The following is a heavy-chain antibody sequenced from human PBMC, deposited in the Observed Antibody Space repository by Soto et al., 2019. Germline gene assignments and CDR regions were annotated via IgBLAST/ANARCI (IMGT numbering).Heavy chain of an antibody. J-gene: IGHJ4*02. D-gene: IGHD2-15*01. Sequence: PSETLCLTCAVSGGSISSDNWWSWVRQPPGKGLEWIGEMYHSGNTNYNPSLKSRVTVSVDTSKNQVSLRVRSVTVAETAMYYCVRVVEAATRHTDFDSWGQGIVVTVSS. CDR2: MYHSGNT. CDR1: GGSISSDNW. CDR3: VRVVEAATRHTDFDS. V-gene: IGHV4-4*02.